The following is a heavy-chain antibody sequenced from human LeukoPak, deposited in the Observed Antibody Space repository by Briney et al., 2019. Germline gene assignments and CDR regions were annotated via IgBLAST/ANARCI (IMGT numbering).Heavy chain of an antibody. CDR2: IIPIFGTA. V-gene: IGHV1-69*13. J-gene: IGHJ5*02. CDR1: GGTFSSYA. Sequence: GASVKVSCKASGGTFSSYAISGVRQAPGQGLEWMGGIIPIFGTANYAQKFQGRVTITADESTSTAYMELSSLRSEDTAGYYCAREDYGHYEAQPWGQGTLVTVCS. CDR3: AREDYGHYEAQP. D-gene: IGHD4-17*01.